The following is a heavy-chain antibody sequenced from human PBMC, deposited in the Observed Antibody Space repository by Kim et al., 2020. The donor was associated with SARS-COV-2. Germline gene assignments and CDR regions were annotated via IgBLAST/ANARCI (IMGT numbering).Heavy chain of an antibody. D-gene: IGHD3-10*01. CDR2: INPSVGDT. CDR3: AVLSGSLFDY. V-gene: IGHV1-46*01. J-gene: IGHJ4*02. CDR1: GYSFTSYY. Sequence: ASVKVSCKASGYSFTSYYFHWVRQAPGQGLEWMGFINPSVGDTTYAQQFQGRLAMTRDTSTSTMFLEVSSLRSEDTAVYYCAVLSGSLFDYWGQGTQVTVSS.